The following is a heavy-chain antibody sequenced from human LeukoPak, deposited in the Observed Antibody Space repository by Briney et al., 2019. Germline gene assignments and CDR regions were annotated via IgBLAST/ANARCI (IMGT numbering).Heavy chain of an antibody. CDR3: ARRAGSGWYFDY. CDR2: IHYSGTT. V-gene: IGHV4-59*08. Sequence: SESLSLTCTVSGGSITSYYWSWIRQPPGKGLEWIGYIHYSGTTNYNPSLKSRVTISVDTSKDQFSLKLNSVTAADTAVYYCARRAGSGWYFDYWGQGTLVTVSS. CDR1: GGSITSYY. J-gene: IGHJ4*02. D-gene: IGHD6-19*01.